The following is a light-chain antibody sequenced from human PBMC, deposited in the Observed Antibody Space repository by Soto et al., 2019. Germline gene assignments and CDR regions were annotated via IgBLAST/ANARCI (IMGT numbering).Light chain of an antibody. CDR2: SAS. CDR3: HHFGSLPET. CDR1: QSVASSY. V-gene: IGKV3-20*01. Sequence: EVVLTQSPGTLSLSPGERVTLSCRASQSVASSYLAWYQQKPGRAPRLLFYSASSRATGIPDRFSGSGSGTDFTLTISRLEPADFEVYYCHHFGSLPETFGQGTNVEI. J-gene: IGKJ1*01.